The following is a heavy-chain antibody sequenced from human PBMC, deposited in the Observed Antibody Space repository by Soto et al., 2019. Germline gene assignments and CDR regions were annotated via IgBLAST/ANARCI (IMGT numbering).Heavy chain of an antibody. Sequence: PGGSLRLSCVPSGFIFSNFGMHWVRQAPGKGLEWVALIWYDGSNENYADSVKGRFTISRDNSKNTLYLQMNSLRAEDTAVYYCAKSVDTTTIGFLFDFWGQGTLVTVSS. CDR3: AKSVDTTTIGFLFDF. CDR1: GFIFSNFG. V-gene: IGHV3-33*06. CDR2: IWYDGSNE. D-gene: IGHD1-26*01. J-gene: IGHJ4*02.